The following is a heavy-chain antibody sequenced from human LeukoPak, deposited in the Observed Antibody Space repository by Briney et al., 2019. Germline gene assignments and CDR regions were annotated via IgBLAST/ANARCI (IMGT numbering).Heavy chain of an antibody. CDR3: ARASRNNFYDFWSGYYFDY. Sequence: GGSLRLSCAASGFTFSSYAMSWVRQAPGKGLEWVSAISGSGGSTYYADSVKGRFTISRDNSKNTLYLQMNSLRAEDTAVYYCARASRNNFYDFWSGYYFDYWGQGTLVTVSS. V-gene: IGHV3-23*01. D-gene: IGHD3-3*01. J-gene: IGHJ4*02. CDR1: GFTFSSYA. CDR2: ISGSGGST.